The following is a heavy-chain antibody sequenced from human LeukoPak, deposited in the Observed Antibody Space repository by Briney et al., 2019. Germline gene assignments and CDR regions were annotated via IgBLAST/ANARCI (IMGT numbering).Heavy chain of an antibody. CDR2: ISGSGGST. CDR3: AKGKEGSSGWLNWFDP. Sequence: PGGSLRLSCAAYGFTFSSYAMSWVRQAPGKWLEWVSAISGSGGSTYYADSVKGRSTISRDNSKNTLYLQMNSLRAEDTAVYYCAKGKEGSSGWLNWFDPWGQGTLVTVSS. D-gene: IGHD6-19*01. CDR1: GFTFSSYA. V-gene: IGHV3-23*01. J-gene: IGHJ5*02.